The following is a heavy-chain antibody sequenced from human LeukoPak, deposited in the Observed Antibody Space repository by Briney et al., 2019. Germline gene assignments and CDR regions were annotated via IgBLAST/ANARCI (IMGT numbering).Heavy chain of an antibody. Sequence: GESLKISCKGSGYIFTTCWIGWVRQMPGKGREGMGIISPLTYDTKYSPSFQGRRTISADKSITNAFLQWSSLRASDTAMYYCARLPHGSYGETFAFWGPGTMVNVSS. CDR1: GYIFTTCW. J-gene: IGHJ3*01. D-gene: IGHD1-26*01. CDR3: ARLPHGSYGETFAF. CDR2: ISPLTYDT. V-gene: IGHV5-51*01.